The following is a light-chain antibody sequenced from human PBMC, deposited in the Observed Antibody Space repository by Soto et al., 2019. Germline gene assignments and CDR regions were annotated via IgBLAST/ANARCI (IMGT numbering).Light chain of an antibody. CDR3: QQYGSVPLT. Sequence: EIVLTQSPGTLSLSPGERATLSCRASQSVSTSYLAWYQQKPGQAPRLLIYGASIRATGIPARFSGSGSGADFTLTISRLEPEDFAVYYCQQYGSVPLTFGGGTKVEIK. CDR2: GAS. V-gene: IGKV3-20*01. J-gene: IGKJ4*01. CDR1: QSVSTSY.